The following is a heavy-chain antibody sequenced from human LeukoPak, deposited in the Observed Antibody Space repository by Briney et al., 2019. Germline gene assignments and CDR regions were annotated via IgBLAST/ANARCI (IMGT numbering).Heavy chain of an antibody. CDR1: GFTFSSYA. CDR2: ISSNGGST. CDR3: VKVRLGLRWDADYFDY. V-gene: IGHV3-64D*06. Sequence: PGGSLRLSCSASGFTFSSYAMHWVRQAPGKGLEYVSAISSNGGSTYYADSVKGRFTISRDNSKNMLYLQMSSLRAEDTAVYYCVKVRLGLRWDADYFDYWGQGTLVTVSS. D-gene: IGHD1-26*01. J-gene: IGHJ4*02.